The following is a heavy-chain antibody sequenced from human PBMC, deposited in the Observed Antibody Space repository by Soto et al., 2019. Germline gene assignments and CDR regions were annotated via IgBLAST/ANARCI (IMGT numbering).Heavy chain of an antibody. V-gene: IGHV1-69*01. CDR2: IIPIFGTS. Sequence: QVQLVQSGAEVKKSGSSVRVCCKASGGTFNNYAINWVRQAPGQGLEWMGGIIPIFGTSNYAQKFQGRVTITADESTTTAYMELSSLRSEDTAVYYCARVKAYYFSYGMDVWGQGTTVTVSS. CDR3: ARVKAYYFSYGMDV. J-gene: IGHJ6*02. CDR1: GGTFNNYA.